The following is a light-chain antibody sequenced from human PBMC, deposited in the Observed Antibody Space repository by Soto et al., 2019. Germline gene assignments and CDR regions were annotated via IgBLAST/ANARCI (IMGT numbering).Light chain of an antibody. CDR3: QQYNNWPIT. J-gene: IGKJ5*01. CDR1: QSISDT. V-gene: IGKV3-15*01. Sequence: EIVMTQSPATLSVSPGGRATLSCRASQSISDTLAWYQQKPGQAPRLLIYGASTRAPGFPARFSGSGSGTDFTLTISSLQSEDFAVYCCQQYNNWPITFGQGTRLEIK. CDR2: GAS.